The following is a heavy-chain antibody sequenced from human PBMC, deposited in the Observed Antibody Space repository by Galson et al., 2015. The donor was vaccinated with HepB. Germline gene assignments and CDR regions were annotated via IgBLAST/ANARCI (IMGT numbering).Heavy chain of an antibody. CDR1: GGTFSNYA. CDR2: IIPTRGTA. V-gene: IGHV1-69*13. CDR3: ARKGGAPAGPFDY. D-gene: IGHD3-16*01. Sequence: SVKVSCKASGGTFSNYAISWVRQAPGQGLEWMGGIIPTRGTANYAQKFQGRVTITADESTSTAYMELSRLRSEDTAVYYCARKGGAPAGPFDYGGQGTLVTVPS. J-gene: IGHJ4*02.